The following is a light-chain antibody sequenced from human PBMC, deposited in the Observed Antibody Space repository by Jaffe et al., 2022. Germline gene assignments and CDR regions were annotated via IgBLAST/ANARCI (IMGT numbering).Light chain of an antibody. CDR2: ENN. J-gene: IGLJ3*02. V-gene: IGLV1-51*02. Sequence: QSVLTQPPSVSAAPGQKVTISCSGSSSNIGNNYVSWYQQLPGTAPKFLIYENNKRPSGIPDRFSGSKSGTSATLGITGLQTGDEADYYCGTWDSSLSAVVFGGGTKLTVL. CDR3: GTWDSSLSAVV. CDR1: SSNIGNNY.